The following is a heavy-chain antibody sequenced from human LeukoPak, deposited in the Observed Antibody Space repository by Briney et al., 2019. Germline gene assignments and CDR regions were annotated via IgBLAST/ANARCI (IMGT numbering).Heavy chain of an antibody. CDR3: LRVWFGEFKAPHFDY. CDR1: GYTFTSYG. D-gene: IGHD3-10*01. CDR2: ISAYNGNT. Sequence: ASVKASCKASGYTFTSYGISWVRQAPGQGLEWMGWISAYNGNTNYAQKLQGRVTMTTDTSTSTAYMELRSLRSADTAVYYCLRVWFGEFKAPHFDYWGQGTLVTVSS. V-gene: IGHV1-18*04. J-gene: IGHJ4*02.